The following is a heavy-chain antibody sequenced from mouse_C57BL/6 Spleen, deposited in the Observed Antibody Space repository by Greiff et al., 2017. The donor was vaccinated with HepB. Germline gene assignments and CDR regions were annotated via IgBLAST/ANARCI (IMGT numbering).Heavy chain of an antibody. Sequence: EVKLVESGGGLVKPGGSLKLSCAASGFTFSSYAMSWVRQTPEKRLEWVATISDGGSYTYYPDNVKGRFTISRDNAKNNLYLQMSHLKSEDTAMYYCARDRVGRGAMDYWGQGTSVTVSS. CDR1: GFTFSSYA. V-gene: IGHV5-4*01. D-gene: IGHD1-1*02. CDR3: ARDRVGRGAMDY. CDR2: ISDGGSYT. J-gene: IGHJ4*01.